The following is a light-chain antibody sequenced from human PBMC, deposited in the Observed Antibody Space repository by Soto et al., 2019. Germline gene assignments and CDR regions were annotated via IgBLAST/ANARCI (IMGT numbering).Light chain of an antibody. CDR2: EAS. CDR3: QQLKTLPFT. Sequence: DIQITQSPSTLSASVGARVTITCRASHDISTYLAWYQQKQGKAPKLMIYEASTLQSGVPSRFSVIVSGTELTIKIRGLLPEDGETDQGQQLKTLPFTFGQGTRLEIK. J-gene: IGKJ5*01. V-gene: IGKV1-9*01. CDR1: HDISTY.